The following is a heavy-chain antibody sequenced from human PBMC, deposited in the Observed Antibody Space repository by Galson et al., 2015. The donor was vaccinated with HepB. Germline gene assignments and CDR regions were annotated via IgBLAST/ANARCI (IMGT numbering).Heavy chain of an antibody. CDR1: GYTFTSYY. Sequence: SVKVSCKASGYTFTSYYMHWVRQAPGQGLEWMGIINPSGGSTSYAQKFQGRVTMTRDTSTSTVYMELSSPRSEDTAVYYCARMWSIVVVVAATQGPLDYWGQGTLVTVSS. CDR3: ARMWSIVVVVAATQGPLDY. CDR2: INPSGGST. V-gene: IGHV1-46*03. D-gene: IGHD2-15*01. J-gene: IGHJ4*02.